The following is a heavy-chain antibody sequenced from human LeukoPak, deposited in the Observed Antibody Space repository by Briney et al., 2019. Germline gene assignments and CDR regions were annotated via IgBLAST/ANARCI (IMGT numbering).Heavy chain of an antibody. D-gene: IGHD2-15*01. CDR1: GYTFTDYY. J-gene: IGHJ3*02. V-gene: IGHV1-2*02. CDR2: ISPNSGGT. Sequence: VASMKVSCKTSGYTFTDYYIYWVRQAPGQGLEWMGWISPNSGGTNYAQKFQGRVTMTRDTSISTAYMELSRLRSDDTAVYYCARDYRKGYCSGGSCYTPVAFDIWGQGTMVTVSS. CDR3: ARDYRKGYCSGGSCYTPVAFDI.